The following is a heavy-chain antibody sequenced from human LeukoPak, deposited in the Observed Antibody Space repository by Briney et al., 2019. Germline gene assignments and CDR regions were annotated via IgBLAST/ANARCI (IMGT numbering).Heavy chain of an antibody. J-gene: IGHJ4*02. CDR3: AKGGGYGLIDY. Sequence: PSETLSLTCAVSGASISGSGYYWGWIRQPPGKGLEWIGNIYSSGSTYYNASLQSRVTISIDTSKNQFSLRLNSVTAADTAMYYCAKGGGYGLIDYWGQGTRVTVSS. V-gene: IGHV4-39*01. CDR2: IYSSGST. D-gene: IGHD1-26*01. CDR1: GASISGSGYY.